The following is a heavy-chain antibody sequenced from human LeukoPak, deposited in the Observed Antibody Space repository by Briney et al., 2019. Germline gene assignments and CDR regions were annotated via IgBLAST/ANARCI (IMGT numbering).Heavy chain of an antibody. D-gene: IGHD3-3*01. J-gene: IGHJ4*02. CDR1: GYSISSGYY. Sequence: PSETLSLTCAVSGYSISSGYYWGGGRPPPGKGEGWVASIYYRGTTYYKASLKRRLPVSRYTSNNEFSLKVTSVPVADTAVYYCAREDEYDAWNEEPSRDYWGQGILVTVSS. CDR2: IYYRGTT. CDR3: AREDEYDAWNEEPSRDY. V-gene: IGHV4-38-2*02.